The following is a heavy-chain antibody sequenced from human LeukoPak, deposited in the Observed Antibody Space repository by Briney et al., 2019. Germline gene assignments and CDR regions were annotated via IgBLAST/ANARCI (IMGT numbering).Heavy chain of an antibody. D-gene: IGHD3-10*01. V-gene: IGHV4-30-2*01. CDR3: ARDSRSGVRGVIIDY. J-gene: IGHJ4*02. CDR1: GGSISSGGYY. Sequence: PSETLSLTCTVSGGSISSGGYYWSWIRQPPGKGLEWIGYIYHSGRTYYNPSLKSRVTISVDRSKNQFSLKLSSVTAADTAVYYCARDSRSGVRGVIIDYWGQGTLVTVSS. CDR2: IYHSGRT.